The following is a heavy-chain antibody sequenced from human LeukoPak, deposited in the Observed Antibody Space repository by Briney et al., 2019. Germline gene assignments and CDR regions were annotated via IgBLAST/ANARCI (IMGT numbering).Heavy chain of an antibody. CDR3: ARGGVLDYDYVWGSYRFSFDY. D-gene: IGHD3-16*02. V-gene: IGHV3-48*03. CDR1: GFTFSGYE. CDR2: ISSSGSTI. J-gene: IGHJ4*02. Sequence: GGSLRLSCAASGFTFSGYEMNWVRQAPGKGLEWVSYISSSGSTIYYADSVKGRFTISRDNAKNSLYLQMNSLRAEDTAVYYCARGGVLDYDYVWGSYRFSFDYWGQGTLVTVSS.